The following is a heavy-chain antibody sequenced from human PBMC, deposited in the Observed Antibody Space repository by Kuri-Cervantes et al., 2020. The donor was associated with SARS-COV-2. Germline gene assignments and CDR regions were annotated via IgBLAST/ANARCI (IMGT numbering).Heavy chain of an antibody. V-gene: IGHV3-23*01. D-gene: IGHD4-17*01. Sequence: GESLKISCTVSGGSISSYYWSWVRQAPGKGLEWVSAISGSGGSTYYADSVKGRFTISRDNSKNTLYLQMNSLRAEDTAVYYCAKDLAYGDYAGDYWGQGTLVTVSS. J-gene: IGHJ4*02. CDR2: ISGSGGST. CDR3: AKDLAYGDYAGDY. CDR1: GGSISSYY.